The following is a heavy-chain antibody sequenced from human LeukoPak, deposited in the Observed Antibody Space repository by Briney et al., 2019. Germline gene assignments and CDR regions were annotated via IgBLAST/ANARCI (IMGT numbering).Heavy chain of an antibody. V-gene: IGHV4-34*01. Sequence: SETVSLTCAVYGGSFSGYYWSWIRQPPGKGLEWIGEINHSGSTNYNPSLKSRVTISVDTSKNQFSLKLSSVTAADTAVYYCARGRTDDYVWGSYRYYGYWGQGTLVTVSS. CDR3: ARGRTDDYVWGSYRYYGY. CDR2: INHSGST. CDR1: GGSFSGYY. D-gene: IGHD3-16*02. J-gene: IGHJ4*02.